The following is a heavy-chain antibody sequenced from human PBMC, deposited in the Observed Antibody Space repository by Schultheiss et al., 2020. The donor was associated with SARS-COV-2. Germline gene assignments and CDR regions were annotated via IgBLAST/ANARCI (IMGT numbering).Heavy chain of an antibody. J-gene: IGHJ4*02. CDR3: AREIAAPDDY. CDR1: GFTFSSYS. D-gene: IGHD6-6*01. V-gene: IGHV3-21*01. Sequence: GESLKISCAASGFTFSSYSMNWVRQAPGKGLEWVSSISSSSSYIYYADSVKGRFTISRDNAKNSLYLQMNSLRAEDTAVYYCAREIAAPDDYWGQGTLVTVSS. CDR2: ISSSSSYI.